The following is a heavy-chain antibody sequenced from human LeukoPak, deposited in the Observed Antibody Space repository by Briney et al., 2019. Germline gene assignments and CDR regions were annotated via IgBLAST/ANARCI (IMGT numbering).Heavy chain of an antibody. J-gene: IGHJ6*03. CDR3: AKGGDYYYYYMDV. CDR2: ISWNSGSI. Sequence: GGSLRLSCAASGFIFSTYGMPWVRQAPGKGLEWVSGISWNSGSIGYADSVKGRFTISRDNAKNSLYLQMNSLRAEDMALYYCAKGGDYYYYYMDVWGKGTTVTVSS. CDR1: GFIFSTYG. V-gene: IGHV3-9*03.